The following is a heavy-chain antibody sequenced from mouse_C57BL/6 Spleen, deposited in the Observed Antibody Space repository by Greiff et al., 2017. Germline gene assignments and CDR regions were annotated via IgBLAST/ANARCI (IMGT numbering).Heavy chain of an antibody. Sequence: QVQLQQPGAELVKPGASVKMSCKASGYTFTSYWITWVKQRPGQGLEWIGDIYPGSGSTNYNEKFKSKATLTVDTSSSTAYMQLISLTSEDSAVYYCASGGSGYPLDYWGQGTTLTVSS. J-gene: IGHJ2*01. V-gene: IGHV1-55*01. CDR2: IYPGSGST. CDR1: GYTFTSYW. CDR3: ASGGSGYPLDY. D-gene: IGHD3-2*02.